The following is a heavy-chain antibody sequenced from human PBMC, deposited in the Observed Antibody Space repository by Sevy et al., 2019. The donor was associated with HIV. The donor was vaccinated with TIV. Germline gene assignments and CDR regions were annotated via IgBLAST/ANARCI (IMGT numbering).Heavy chain of an antibody. CDR1: GFTFSNHG. Sequence: GGSLRLSCAASGFTFSNHGMHWVRQAPGKGLEWVAFIRYDGSNEYYGDSVKGRFTISRDNSKDTLYLQMNSLRPEDTAVYFCAKDRKVLLVVYAIPFDVIDIWGHGTMVTVSS. CDR3: AKDRKVLLVVYAIPFDVIDI. V-gene: IGHV3-30*02. CDR2: IRYDGSNE. J-gene: IGHJ3*02. D-gene: IGHD2-8*02.